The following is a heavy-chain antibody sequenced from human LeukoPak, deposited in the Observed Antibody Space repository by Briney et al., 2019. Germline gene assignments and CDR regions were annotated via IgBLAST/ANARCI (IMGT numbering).Heavy chain of an antibody. CDR1: GFTFSSYW. Sequence: GGSLRLSCAASGFTFSSYWMSWVRQAPGKGLEWVANIKEDGSEKYYVDSVKGRFTISRDNAKSSLYMQMNRLRAEDTAVYYCVRDQGWLQFDYWGQGDLATVSS. CDR3: VRDQGWLQFDY. D-gene: IGHD5-24*01. V-gene: IGHV3-7*01. CDR2: IKEDGSEK. J-gene: IGHJ4*02.